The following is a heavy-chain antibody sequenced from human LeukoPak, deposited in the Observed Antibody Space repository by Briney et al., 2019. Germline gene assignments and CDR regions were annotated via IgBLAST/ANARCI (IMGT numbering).Heavy chain of an antibody. CDR1: GFTFSSYS. J-gene: IGHJ6*03. CDR3: ATVARGGYYYYFYMDV. V-gene: IGHV3-20*04. CDR2: INWNGGAT. D-gene: IGHD3-16*01. Sequence: GGSLRLSCAASGFTFSSYSMNWVRQAPGKGLEWVSGINWNGGATDYADSVKGRFTISRDNTKNSLYLQMNSLRAEDTALYFCATVARGGYYYYFYMDVWGKGATVTVSS.